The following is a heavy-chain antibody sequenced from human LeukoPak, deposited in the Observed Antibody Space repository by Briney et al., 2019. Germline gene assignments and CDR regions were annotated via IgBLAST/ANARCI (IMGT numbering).Heavy chain of an antibody. CDR3: ARALRLGGNDWFDP. J-gene: IGHJ5*02. V-gene: IGHV1-69*13. CDR2: IIPIFGTA. D-gene: IGHD1-1*01. CDR1: GGTFSSYP. Sequence: SVKVSCKASGGTFSSYPISWVRQAPGQGLEWMGGIIPIFGTANYAQKFQGRVTITADESTSTAYMELSSLRSEDTAVYYCARALRLGGNDWFDPWGQRTLVTVSS.